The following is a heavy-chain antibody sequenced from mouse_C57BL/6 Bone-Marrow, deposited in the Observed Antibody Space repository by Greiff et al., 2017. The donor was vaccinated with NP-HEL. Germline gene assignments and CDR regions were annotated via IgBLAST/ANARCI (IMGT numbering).Heavy chain of an antibody. CDR1: GYTFTSYT. V-gene: IGHV1-4*01. D-gene: IGHD2-3*01. J-gene: IGHJ1*03. CDR2: INPSSGYT. Sequence: VKVVESGAELARPGASVKMSCKASGYTFTSYTMHWVKQRPGQGLEWIGYINPSSGYTKYNQKFKDKATLTADKSSSTAYMQLSSLTSEDSAVYYCARRIYDGYYVSDVWGTGTTVTVSS. CDR3: ARRIYDGYYVSDV.